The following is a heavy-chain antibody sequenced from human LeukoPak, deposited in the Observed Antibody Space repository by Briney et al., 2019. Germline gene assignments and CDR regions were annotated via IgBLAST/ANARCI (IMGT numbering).Heavy chain of an antibody. J-gene: IGHJ3*02. D-gene: IGHD3-10*01. CDR3: ARGGMVRRVMGALDI. V-gene: IGHV3-7*01. CDR1: GFTFSNYR. Sequence: GGSLRLSCAASGFTFSNYRMSWVRQAPGKGLEWVANIKQDGSGTYYVDSVKGRFTVSRDNAKNSLYLQMNSLRAEDTAVFYCARGGMVRRVMGALDIWGQGTLVTVSS. CDR2: IKQDGSGT.